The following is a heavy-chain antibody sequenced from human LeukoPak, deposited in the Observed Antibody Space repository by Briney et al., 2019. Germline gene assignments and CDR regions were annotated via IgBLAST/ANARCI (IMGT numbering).Heavy chain of an antibody. J-gene: IGHJ4*02. CDR1: GGSISSSRYY. V-gene: IGHV4-39*01. CDR2: IYYSGST. Sequence: SETLSLTCTVSGGSISSSRYYWGWIRQPPGKGLEWIGSIYYSGSTYNNPSLKSRVTISVDTSKNQFSLKLTPVTAAYTAVYFCVRSGLVGGPFDYWGQGTLVTVSS. D-gene: IGHD1-26*01. CDR3: VRSGLVGGPFDY.